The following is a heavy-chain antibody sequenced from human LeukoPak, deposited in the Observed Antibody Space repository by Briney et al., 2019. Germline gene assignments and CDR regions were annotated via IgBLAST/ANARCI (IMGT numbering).Heavy chain of an antibody. V-gene: IGHV3-23*01. CDR1: GFTFSSYA. D-gene: IGHD1-26*01. Sequence: GGSLRLSCAASGFTFSSYAMSWVRQAPGKGLEWVSTISGSGGSTYYVDSVKGRFTISRDNSKNTLYLQMNSLRADDTAVYYCAKTGRHGSYLQTDYWGQGILVTVSS. CDR2: ISGSGGST. J-gene: IGHJ4*02. CDR3: AKTGRHGSYLQTDY.